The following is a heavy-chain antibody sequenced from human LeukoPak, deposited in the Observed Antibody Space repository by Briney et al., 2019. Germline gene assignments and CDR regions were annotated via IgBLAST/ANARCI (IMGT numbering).Heavy chain of an antibody. CDR3: ARVKEWLAPSYFDY. J-gene: IGHJ4*02. Sequence: ASVKVSCKASGYTFTSYGISWVRQAPGQGLEWMGWISAYNGNTNYARKLQGRVTMTTDTSTSTAYMELRSLRSDDTAVYYCARVKEWLAPSYFDYWGQGTLVTVSS. D-gene: IGHD6-19*01. CDR2: ISAYNGNT. V-gene: IGHV1-18*01. CDR1: GYTFTSYG.